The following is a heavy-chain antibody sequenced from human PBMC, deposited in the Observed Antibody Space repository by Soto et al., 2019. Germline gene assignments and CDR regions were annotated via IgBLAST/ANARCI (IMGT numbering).Heavy chain of an antibody. V-gene: IGHV3-30-3*01. J-gene: IGHJ4*02. D-gene: IGHD3-22*01. Sequence: SGGSLRLSCAASRFTLSSYAMHWVRQAPGKGLEWVAVSSYDGSNKYYADSVKGRFTISRDNSKNTLYLQMNSLSAEDTAVYYCARGSSVVITHLDYWGQGTLVTVSS. CDR1: RFTLSSYA. CDR3: ARGSSVVITHLDY. CDR2: SSYDGSNK.